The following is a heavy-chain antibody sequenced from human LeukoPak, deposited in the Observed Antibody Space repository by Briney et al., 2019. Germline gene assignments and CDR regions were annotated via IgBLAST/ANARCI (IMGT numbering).Heavy chain of an antibody. J-gene: IGHJ4*02. D-gene: IGHD3-10*01. CDR1: GFTFSSYG. CDR3: ARNYGSGSYLEYYFDY. Sequence: GGSLTLSCAASGFTFSSYGMHWARQAPGKGLEWVAFXWYDGSNKYYPDSVKGRFPISRDNSKSTLYLQMNSLRAEDTAVYYCARNYGSGSYLEYYFDYWGEGTLVTVSS. CDR2: XWYDGSNK. V-gene: IGHV3-33*01.